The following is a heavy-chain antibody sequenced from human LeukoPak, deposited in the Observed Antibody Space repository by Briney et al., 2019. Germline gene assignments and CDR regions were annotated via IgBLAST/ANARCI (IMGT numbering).Heavy chain of an antibody. CDR3: ARKEVYDSSTDGLGTFDI. CDR1: GFTFSSYE. Sequence: GGSLRLSCAASGFTFSSYEMNWVRQAPGKGLEWVSYISSSGSTIYYADSVKGRFTISRDNAKNSLYLQMNSLRAEDTAVYYCARKEVYDSSTDGLGTFDIWGQGTMVTVSS. J-gene: IGHJ3*02. V-gene: IGHV3-48*03. CDR2: ISSSGSTI. D-gene: IGHD3-22*01.